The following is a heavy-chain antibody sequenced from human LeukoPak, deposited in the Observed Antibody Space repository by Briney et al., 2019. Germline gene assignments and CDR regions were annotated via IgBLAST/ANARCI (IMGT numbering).Heavy chain of an antibody. J-gene: IGHJ4*02. CDR1: GGTFSSYA. D-gene: IGHD2-15*01. Sequence: ASVKVSCKASGGTFSSYAISWVRQAPGQGLEWMGRIIPILGIANYAQKFQGRVTITADKSTSTAYMELSSLRSEDTAVYYCARDRCSGGSCHFDYWGQGTLVTVSS. CDR2: IIPILGIA. CDR3: ARDRCSGGSCHFDY. V-gene: IGHV1-69*04.